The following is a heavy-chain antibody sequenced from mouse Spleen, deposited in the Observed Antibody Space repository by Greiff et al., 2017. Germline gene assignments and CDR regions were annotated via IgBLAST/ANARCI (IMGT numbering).Heavy chain of an antibody. CDR3: AREDYGGGFAY. V-gene: IGHV5-17*01. Sequence: EVQLVESGGGLVKPGGSLKLSCAASGFTFSDYGMHWVRQAPEKGLEWVAYISSGSSTIYYADTVKGRFTISRDNAKNTLFLQTTSLRSEDTAMYYCAREDYGGGFAYWGQGTLVTVSA. CDR1: GFTFSDYG. J-gene: IGHJ3*01. D-gene: IGHD2-4*01. CDR2: ISSGSSTI.